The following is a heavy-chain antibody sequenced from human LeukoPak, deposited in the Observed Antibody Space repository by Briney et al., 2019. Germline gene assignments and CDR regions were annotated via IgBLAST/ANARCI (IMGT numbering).Heavy chain of an antibody. CDR1: GFTFSSYA. CDR3: SKGSSGSRPYYFDY. CDR2: ITDSGGST. V-gene: IGHV3-23*01. D-gene: IGHD3-22*01. J-gene: IGHJ4*02. Sequence: GGSLRLSCAASGFTFSSYAMSWVRQAPGEGLEWVSAITDSGGSTYYSDSVKGRFTISRDNSKNTLYLQMNTLRAEDTAIYYCSKGSSGSRPYYFDYWGQGTLVTVSS.